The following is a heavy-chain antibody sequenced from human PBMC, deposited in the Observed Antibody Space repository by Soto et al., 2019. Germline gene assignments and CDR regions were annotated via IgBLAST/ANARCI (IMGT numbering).Heavy chain of an antibody. CDR2: ISGSGGST. D-gene: IGHD3-9*01. V-gene: IGHV3-23*01. CDR1: GFTFSNYA. J-gene: IGHJ6*02. Sequence: VQLLESGGDLVQPGGSLRLSCEASGFTFSNYAMSWVRQAPGKGLEWVSVISGSGGSTNYSDSAKGRFTISRDNSMDTLYLQMTSLRAEDTAGYYCARVFYYEIFAGKSYNMDVWGQGTTVIVSS. CDR3: ARVFYYEIFAGKSYNMDV.